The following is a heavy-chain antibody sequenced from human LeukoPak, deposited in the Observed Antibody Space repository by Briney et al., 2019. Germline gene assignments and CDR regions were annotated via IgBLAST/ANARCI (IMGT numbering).Heavy chain of an antibody. CDR2: ISGTSLTI. D-gene: IGHD6-6*01. J-gene: IGHJ6*03. CDR3: ARMIADRPHYYYYMDV. CDR1: AFTFSDYH. V-gene: IGHV3-11*04. Sequence: GGSPRLSCAASAFTFSDYHMSWIRQAPGRGLEWVSYISGTSLTIFYADSVKGRFTVSRDNAKNSLYLQMNSLRAEDTAVYYCARMIADRPHYYYYMDVWGKGTTVTVSS.